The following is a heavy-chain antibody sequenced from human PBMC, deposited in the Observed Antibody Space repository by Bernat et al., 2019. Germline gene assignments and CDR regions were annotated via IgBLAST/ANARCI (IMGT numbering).Heavy chain of an antibody. CDR2: ISGSGGST. D-gene: IGHD3-3*01. J-gene: IGHJ4*02. V-gene: IGHV3-23*04. Sequence: EVQLVESGGGLVQPGGSLRLSCAASGFTFSSYAMSWVRQAPGKGLEWVSAISGSGGSTYYADSVKGRFTISRDNAKNTLYLQMNSLRAEDTAVYYCARAGRSGYIPFDYWGQGTLVTVSS. CDR3: ARAGRSGYIPFDY. CDR1: GFTFSSYA.